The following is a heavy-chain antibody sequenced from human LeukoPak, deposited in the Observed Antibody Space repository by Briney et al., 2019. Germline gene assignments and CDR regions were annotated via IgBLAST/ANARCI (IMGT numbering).Heavy chain of an antibody. Sequence: GGSLRLSCAASGFTFSSYWMSWVRQAPGKGLEWVSYISSSGSTIYYADSVKGRFTISRDNAKNSLYLQMNSLRAEDTAVYYCARDPPRNTYYDSSGSHYWGQGTLVTVSS. CDR3: ARDPPRNTYYDSSGSHY. V-gene: IGHV3-48*04. CDR2: ISSSGSTI. D-gene: IGHD3-22*01. J-gene: IGHJ4*02. CDR1: GFTFSSYW.